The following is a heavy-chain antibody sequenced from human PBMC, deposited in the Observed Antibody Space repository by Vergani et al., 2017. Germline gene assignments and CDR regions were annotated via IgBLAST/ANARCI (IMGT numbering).Heavy chain of an antibody. CDR2: IYRTGRT. Sequence: QVQLQESGPGLVKPSETLSLTCAVSGFSIDNGYYWDWIRQPPGKGLEWIGSIYRTGRTHFNPSLKSRVTISVDTSNNHFSLRLNSLTAADTAVYYCARRSCIVYDIFSGTQYFFDFWCQGTLVTVSS. CDR1: GFSIDNGYY. D-gene: IGHD3-9*01. CDR3: ARRSCIVYDIFSGTQYFFDF. J-gene: IGHJ4*02. V-gene: IGHV4-38-2*01.